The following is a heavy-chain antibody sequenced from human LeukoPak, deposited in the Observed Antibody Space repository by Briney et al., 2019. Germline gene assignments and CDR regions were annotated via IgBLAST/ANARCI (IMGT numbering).Heavy chain of an antibody. Sequence: GGSLRLSCAASGFTFSSYAMHWVRQAPGKGLVWVSCIKSDGTITNYADSVKGRFTISRDNAKNTLYLQMNSLRADDTAVYYCATFYGSTSWGQGTLVTVSS. J-gene: IGHJ5*02. CDR2: IKSDGTIT. CDR1: GFTFSSYA. CDR3: ATFYGSTS. V-gene: IGHV3-74*01. D-gene: IGHD6-13*01.